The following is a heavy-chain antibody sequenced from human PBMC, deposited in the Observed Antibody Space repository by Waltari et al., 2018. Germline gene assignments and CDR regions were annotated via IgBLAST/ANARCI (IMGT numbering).Heavy chain of an antibody. CDR3: ARVKSGYKNWFDP. D-gene: IGHD3-3*01. CDR2: IYQSGTT. J-gene: IGHJ5*02. CDR1: GYSISGGYY. Sequence: QVQLQESGPGLVKPSETLSLTCVVSGYSISGGYYWGWIRQSPGKGLEWIGSIYQSGTTYYTPSLKSRVTISVDTSKNRFSLKLSSVTATDTAVYYCARVKSGYKNWFDPWGQGTLVAVSS. V-gene: IGHV4-38-2*01.